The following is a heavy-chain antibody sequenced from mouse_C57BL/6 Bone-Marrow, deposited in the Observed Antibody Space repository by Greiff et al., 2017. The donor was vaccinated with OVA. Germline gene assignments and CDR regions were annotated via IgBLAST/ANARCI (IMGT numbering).Heavy chain of an antibody. CDR1: GFSLTSYG. CDR2: IWSDGST. D-gene: IGHD2-4*01. Sequence: QVQLQQSGPGLVAPSQSLSITCTVSGFSLTSYGVHWVRQPPGKGLEWLVVIWSDGSTTYNSALKSRLSISKDNSKSQVFLKMNSLQTDDTAMYYCARSIYYDCLYAMDYWGQGTSVTVSS. CDR3: ARSIYYDCLYAMDY. V-gene: IGHV2-6*03. J-gene: IGHJ4*01.